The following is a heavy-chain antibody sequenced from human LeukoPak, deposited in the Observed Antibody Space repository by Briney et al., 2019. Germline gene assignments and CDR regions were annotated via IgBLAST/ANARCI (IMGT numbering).Heavy chain of an antibody. D-gene: IGHD1-26*01. V-gene: IGHV4-34*01. Sequence: SETLSLTCAVYGGSFSGYYWSWIRLPPGKGLEWIGEINHSGSTNYNPSLKSRVTISVDTSKNQFSLKLSSVTAADTAVYYCARLGARSTDYWGQGTLVTVSP. CDR3: ARLGARSTDY. CDR2: INHSGST. J-gene: IGHJ4*02. CDR1: GGSFSGYY.